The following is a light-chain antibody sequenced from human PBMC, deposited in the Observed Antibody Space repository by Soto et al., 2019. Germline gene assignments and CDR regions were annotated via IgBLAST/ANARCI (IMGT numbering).Light chain of an antibody. CDR2: AAS. Sequence: DIQMTQSPSSLSASVGDRVTITCRASQSISNYLNWYQQKPGKAPKLLIYAASSMQSGVPSRFSGSGSETDFTLTISSLQPDDSATYSGQQSFSPLWTFGQRTKVEV. V-gene: IGKV1-39*01. J-gene: IGKJ1*01. CDR1: QSISNY. CDR3: QQSFSPLWT.